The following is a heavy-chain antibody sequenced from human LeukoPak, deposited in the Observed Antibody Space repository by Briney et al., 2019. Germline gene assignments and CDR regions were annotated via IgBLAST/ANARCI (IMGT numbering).Heavy chain of an antibody. CDR1: GYTFTSYD. D-gene: IGHD6-13*01. J-gene: IGHJ6*03. Sequence: GASVKVSCKASGYTFTSYDISWVRHATGQGLEWMGWMNANIGITEYAQKVQGRVTMTRETSTSTAYMELRILRAEDTAVYYSGRCAYRSSWYVDYHYMAVRGK. CDR3: GRCAYRSSWYVDYHYMAV. V-gene: IGHV1-8*01. CDR2: MNANIGIT.